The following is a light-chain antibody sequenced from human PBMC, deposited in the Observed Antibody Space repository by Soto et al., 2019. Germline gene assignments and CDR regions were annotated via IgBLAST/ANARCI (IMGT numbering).Light chain of an antibody. V-gene: IGLV2-14*03. Sequence: QSALTQPASVSGSPGQSSTISCTGTSGDVGGYNYVSWFQHHPGKAPKLVIYDVTDRPSGVSYRFSGSKSGNTASLTISGLQAEDEGDYYCSSFASIGTEVFGGGTKLTVL. CDR1: SGDVGGYNY. CDR2: DVT. J-gene: IGLJ2*01. CDR3: SSFASIGTEV.